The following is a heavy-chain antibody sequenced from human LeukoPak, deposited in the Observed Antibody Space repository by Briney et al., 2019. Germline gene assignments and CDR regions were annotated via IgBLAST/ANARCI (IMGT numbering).Heavy chain of an antibody. CDR3: ASGGRWLPIGY. CDR1: GYTFTSYY. CDR2: INPSGGST. Sequence: ASVKVSCKASGYTFTSYYMHWVRQAPGQGLEWMGIINPSGGSTSYAEKFQGRVTMTRDTSTSTVYMELSSLRSEDTAVYYCASGGRWLPIGYWGQGTLVTVSS. J-gene: IGHJ4*02. V-gene: IGHV1-46*01. D-gene: IGHD5-24*01.